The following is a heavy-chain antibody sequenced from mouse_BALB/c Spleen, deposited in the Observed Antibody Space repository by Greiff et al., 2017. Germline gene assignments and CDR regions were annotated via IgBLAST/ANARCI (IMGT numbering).Heavy chain of an antibody. Sequence: EVMLVESGGGLVKPGGSLKLSCAASGFAFSSYDMSWVRQTPEKRLEWVAYISSGGGSTYYPDTVKGRFTISRDNAKNTLYLQMSSLKSEDTAMYYCARQDTTVVGDYYAMDYWGQGTSVTVSS. V-gene: IGHV5-12-1*01. CDR2: ISSGGGST. J-gene: IGHJ4*01. D-gene: IGHD1-1*01. CDR3: ARQDTTVVGDYYAMDY. CDR1: GFAFSSYD.